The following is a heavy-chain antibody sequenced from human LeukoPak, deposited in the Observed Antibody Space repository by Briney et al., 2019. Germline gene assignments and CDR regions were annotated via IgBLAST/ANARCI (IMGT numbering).Heavy chain of an antibody. V-gene: IGHV4-39*01. J-gene: IGHJ5*02. CDR2: INYSGNT. CDR3: AKNPGGTPNWFDP. Sequence: SEALSLTCTVSGGSISSSSHYWGWIRQPPGKGLEWIGSINYSGNTYYNPSLKSRVTISVDTSKNRFSLNLSSVTAADTAVYYCAKNPGGTPNWFDPWGQGTLVTVSS. CDR1: GGSISSSSHY. D-gene: IGHD1-1*01.